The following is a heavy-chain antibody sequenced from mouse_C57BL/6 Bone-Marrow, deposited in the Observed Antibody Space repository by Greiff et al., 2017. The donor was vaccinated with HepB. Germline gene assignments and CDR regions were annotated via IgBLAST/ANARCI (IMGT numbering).Heavy chain of an antibody. V-gene: IGHV1-55*01. CDR2: IYPGSGST. CDR3: ARWGDSTGGRDY. D-gene: IGHD3-3*01. J-gene: IGHJ2*01. CDR1: GYTFTSYW. Sequence: QVQLQQSGAELVKPGASVKMSCKASGYTFTSYWITWVKQRPGQGLEWIGDIYPGSGSTNYNEKFKSKATLTVDTSSSTAYMQLSSLTSEDSAVYYCARWGDSTGGRDYWGQGTTLTVSS.